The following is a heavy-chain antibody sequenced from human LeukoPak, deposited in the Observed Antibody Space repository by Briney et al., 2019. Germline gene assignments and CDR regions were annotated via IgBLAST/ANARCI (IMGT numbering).Heavy chain of an antibody. CDR2: INPNSGGT. Sequence: ASVKVSCKASGYTFTGYYMHWVRQAPGQWLEWMGRINPNSGGTNYAQKFQGRVTMTRDTSISTAYMELSRLRSDDTAVYYCAQGSSSGYYWYYFDYWSQGTLVTVSS. V-gene: IGHV1-2*06. J-gene: IGHJ4*02. D-gene: IGHD3-22*01. CDR3: AQGSSSGYYWYYFDY. CDR1: GYTFTGYY.